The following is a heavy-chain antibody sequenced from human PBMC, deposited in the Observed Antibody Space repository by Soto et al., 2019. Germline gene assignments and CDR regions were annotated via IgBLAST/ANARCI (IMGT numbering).Heavy chain of an antibody. V-gene: IGHV3-30*18. Sequence: VQLVESGGGLVQPGGSLRLSCRASGFTFSSYGIHWVRQAPGKGLEWVALISYDGTNKYYADSVKGRFSISRDNFRTMMYLQMNSLRAEDTAVYHCVKERYGQLWLEDYGMDVWGQGTTVTVSS. CDR1: GFTFSSYG. CDR2: ISYDGTNK. J-gene: IGHJ6*02. D-gene: IGHD5-18*01. CDR3: VKERYGQLWLEDYGMDV.